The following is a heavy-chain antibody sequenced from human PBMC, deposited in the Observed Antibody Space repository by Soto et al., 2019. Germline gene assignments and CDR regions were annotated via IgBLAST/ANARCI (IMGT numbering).Heavy chain of an antibody. CDR1: GGSISSYY. CDR2: IYTSGST. Sequence: LSLTCTVSGGSISSYYWSWIRQPAGKGLEWIGRIYTSGSTNYNPSLKSRVTMSVDTSKNQFSLKLSSVTAADTAVYYCAGRPEDRSGYYSFDYWGQGTLVTVSS. CDR3: AGRPEDRSGYYSFDY. J-gene: IGHJ4*02. V-gene: IGHV4-4*07. D-gene: IGHD3-22*01.